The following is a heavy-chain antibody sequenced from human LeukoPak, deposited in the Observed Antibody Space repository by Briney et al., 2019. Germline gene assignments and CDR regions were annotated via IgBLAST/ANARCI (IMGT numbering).Heavy chain of an antibody. CDR2: IYYSGST. CDR3: ARGYDSSGYPFDH. Sequence: SETLSLTCTVSGGSISSSSYYWGWIRQPPGKGLEWIGSIYYSGSTYYNPSLKSRVTISVDTSKNQFSLKLSSVTAADTAVYYCARGYDSSGYPFDHWGQGTLVTVSS. D-gene: IGHD3-22*01. V-gene: IGHV4-39*01. J-gene: IGHJ4*02. CDR1: GGSISSSSYY.